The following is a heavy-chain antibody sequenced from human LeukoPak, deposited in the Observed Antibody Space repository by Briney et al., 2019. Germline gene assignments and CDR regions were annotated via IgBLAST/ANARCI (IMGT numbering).Heavy chain of an antibody. J-gene: IGHJ4*02. V-gene: IGHV3-48*03. CDR3: ARGIAAADLDY. CDR1: AFTLSGYE. CDR2: ISSSGSTI. D-gene: IGHD6-13*01. Sequence: GRTLRLSCAASAFTLSGYEMNWVRQAPGKGLEWVSYISSSGSTIYYADSVKGRFTISRDNAKNSLYLQMNSLRAEETAVYYCARGIAAADLDYWGQGTLVTVSS.